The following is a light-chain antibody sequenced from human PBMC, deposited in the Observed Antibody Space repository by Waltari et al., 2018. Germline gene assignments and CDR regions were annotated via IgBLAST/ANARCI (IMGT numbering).Light chain of an antibody. CDR3: QQYYTTPRT. CDR1: QSVLYSSNNKNY. CDR2: WAS. V-gene: IGKV4-1*01. Sequence: DIVMTQSPDSLAVSLGERATINCKSRQSVLYSSNNKNYLAWYQQKPGQPPKLLIYWASTRESGVPDRCSGSESGTDFTLTISSLQAEDVAVYYCQQYYTTPRTFGQGTKVEIK. J-gene: IGKJ1*01.